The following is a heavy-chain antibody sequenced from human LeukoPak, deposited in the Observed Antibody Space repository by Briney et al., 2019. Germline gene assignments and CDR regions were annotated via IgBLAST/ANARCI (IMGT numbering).Heavy chain of an antibody. Sequence: GASVKVSCKASGYTFTGYYMHWVRQASGQGLEWMGWINPNSGGTNYAQKLQGRVTMTRDTSISTAYMELSRLRSDDTAVYYCARSLGVVGIAAAGTFDPWGQGTLVTVSS. CDR1: GYTFTGYY. J-gene: IGHJ5*02. V-gene: IGHV1-2*02. CDR2: INPNSGGT. D-gene: IGHD6-13*01. CDR3: ARSLGVVGIAAAGTFDP.